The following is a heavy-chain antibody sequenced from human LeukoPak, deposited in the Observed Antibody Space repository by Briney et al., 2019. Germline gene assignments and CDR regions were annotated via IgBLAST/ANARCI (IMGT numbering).Heavy chain of an antibody. Sequence: PSETLSLTCTVSGGSISSYYWSWIRQPPGKGLEWIGYSYYSGRTNYNASLKSRVTISVDTSKNQFSLKLSSVTAADTAVYYCARLPKLGIISDYWGQGTLVTVSS. CDR3: ARLPKLGIISDY. J-gene: IGHJ4*02. D-gene: IGHD7-27*01. V-gene: IGHV4-59*12. CDR1: GGSISSYY. CDR2: SYYSGRT.